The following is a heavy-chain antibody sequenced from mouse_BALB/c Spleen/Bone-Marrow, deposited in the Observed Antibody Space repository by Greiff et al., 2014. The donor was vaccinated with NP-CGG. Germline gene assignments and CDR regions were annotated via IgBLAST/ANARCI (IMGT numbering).Heavy chain of an antibody. V-gene: IGHV14-3*02. CDR1: GVNIKDTY. CDR3: ARYGNGLMDY. J-gene: IGHJ4*01. D-gene: IGHD2-1*01. CDR2: IDTANGNT. Sequence: VQLKESGAELVKPGASVKLSCTASGVNIKDTYMHWGKQRPEQGLEWIGRIDTANGNTKYDPKFQGKATITADTSSNTAYLQLSSLTSEDTAVYYCARYGNGLMDYWGQGTSVTVSS.